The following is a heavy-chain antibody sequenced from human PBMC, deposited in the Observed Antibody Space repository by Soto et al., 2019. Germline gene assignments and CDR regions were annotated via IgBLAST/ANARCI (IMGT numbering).Heavy chain of an antibody. CDR1: GGSISSYY. Sequence: ASETLSLTCTVSGGSISSYYWSWIRQPPGKGLEWIGYIYYSGSTNYNPSLKGRVTISVDTSKNQFSLKLSSVTAADTAVYYCAGDTPHSSGWSVPFDYWGQGTLVTVSS. CDR2: IYYSGST. V-gene: IGHV4-59*01. CDR3: AGDTPHSSGWSVPFDY. J-gene: IGHJ4*02. D-gene: IGHD6-19*01.